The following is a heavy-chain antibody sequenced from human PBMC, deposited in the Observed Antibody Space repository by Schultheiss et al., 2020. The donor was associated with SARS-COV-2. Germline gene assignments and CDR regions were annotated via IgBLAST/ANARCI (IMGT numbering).Heavy chain of an antibody. J-gene: IGHJ4*02. CDR1: GGSISSSNW. D-gene: IGHD3-9*01. CDR2: INHSGST. V-gene: IGHV4-4*02. Sequence: SETLSLTCAVSGGSISSSNWWSWVRQPPGKGLEWIGEINHSGSTNYNPSLKSRVTISVDTSKNQFSLKLSSVTAADTAVYYCAREKGYYGILTGLGYYFDYWGQGALVTVSS. CDR3: AREKGYYGILTGLGYYFDY.